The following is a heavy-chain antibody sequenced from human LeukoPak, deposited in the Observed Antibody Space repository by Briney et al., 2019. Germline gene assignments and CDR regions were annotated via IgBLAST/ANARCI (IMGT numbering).Heavy chain of an antibody. CDR2: ISGRGSTT. J-gene: IGHJ4*02. D-gene: IGHD3-22*01. V-gene: IGHV3-23*01. CDR3: VRDYYDSSGYYGVDY. Sequence: WGSLRLSCAASGFTFSSYAMSWVRQAPGKGLEWVSVISGRGSTTHYADSVKGRFTISRDNSKNTLSLQLYSVRAEETAVYYCVRDYYDSSGYYGVDYWGQGTLVTVSS. CDR1: GFTFSSYA.